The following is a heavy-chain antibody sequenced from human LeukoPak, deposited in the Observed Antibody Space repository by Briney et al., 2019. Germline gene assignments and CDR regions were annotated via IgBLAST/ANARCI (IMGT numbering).Heavy chain of an antibody. CDR2: INTYNGNT. V-gene: IGHV1-18*01. Sequence: ASVKVSCKASGYTITSYGLSWVRQAPGQGLEWMGWINTYNGNTNYAQMFQGRVTMTTDTSTSTAYMELRSLRSDDTAVYYCARGIRGATTPFDPWGQGTLVTVSS. J-gene: IGHJ5*02. D-gene: IGHD1-26*01. CDR3: ARGIRGATTPFDP. CDR1: GYTITSYG.